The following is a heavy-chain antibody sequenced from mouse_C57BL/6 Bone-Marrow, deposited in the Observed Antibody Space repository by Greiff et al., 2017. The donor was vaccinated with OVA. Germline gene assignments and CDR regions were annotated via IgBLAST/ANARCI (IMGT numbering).Heavy chain of an antibody. Sequence: VQLQESGAELVRPGASVTLSCKASGYTFTDYEMPWVKQTPVHGLEWIGAIGPETGGTAYNQKFKGKAILTADKSSRTAYMELRSLTSEDSAVYYCTRFYDGSSYEDYYAMDYWGQGTSVTVSS. CDR3: TRFYDGSSYEDYYAMDY. D-gene: IGHD1-1*01. V-gene: IGHV1-15*01. CDR1: GYTFTDYE. J-gene: IGHJ4*01. CDR2: IGPETGGT.